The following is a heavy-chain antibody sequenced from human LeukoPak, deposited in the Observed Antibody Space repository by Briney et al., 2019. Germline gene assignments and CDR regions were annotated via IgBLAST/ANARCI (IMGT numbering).Heavy chain of an antibody. D-gene: IGHD2-2*01. V-gene: IGHV1-46*01. CDR3: ARDGPTAAPFDY. J-gene: IGHJ4*02. Sequence: ATVKVSCKASGYRFTSYDMHWVRHAPGQGLEWMGIINPSGGSTSYAQRFQGRVAMTRDTSTTTVYMEVNSLTSEDTAVYFCARDGPTAAPFDYWGQGTLVTVSS. CDR2: INPSGGST. CDR1: GYRFTSYD.